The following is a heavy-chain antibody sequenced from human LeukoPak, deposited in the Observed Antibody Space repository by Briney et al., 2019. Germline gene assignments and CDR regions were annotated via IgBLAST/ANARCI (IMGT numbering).Heavy chain of an antibody. J-gene: IGHJ4*02. CDR3: AREGRVGSGPFDY. Sequence: GGSLRLSCAASGFTFSSYSMNWVRQAPGKGLEWVSSISSSSSYIYYADSVKGRFTISRDNAKNSLYLQMNSLRAEDTAVYYCAREGRVGSGPFDYWGQGTLVTVSS. CDR1: GFTFSSYS. D-gene: IGHD1-26*01. CDR2: ISSSSSYI. V-gene: IGHV3-21*01.